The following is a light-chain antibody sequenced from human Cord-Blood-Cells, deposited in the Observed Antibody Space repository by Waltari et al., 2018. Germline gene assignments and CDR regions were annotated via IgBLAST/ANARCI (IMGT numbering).Light chain of an antibody. CDR2: KAS. CDR3: QQYNSYQIT. Sequence: DIQMTQSPSTLSASVGDRVTITCRASQGISSWLAWYQQKPGKAPKLLIYKASSLESGVPSRFSGSGSGTEFTLTISSLQPDDFATYYCQQYNSYQITFGQGTRLEIK. CDR1: QGISSW. J-gene: IGKJ5*01. V-gene: IGKV1-5*03.